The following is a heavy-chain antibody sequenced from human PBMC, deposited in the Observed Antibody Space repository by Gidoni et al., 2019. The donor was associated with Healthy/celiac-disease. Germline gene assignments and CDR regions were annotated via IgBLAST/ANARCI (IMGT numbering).Heavy chain of an antibody. CDR2: SSSNGGST. CDR1: GFTFSSYA. D-gene: IGHD2-2*01. Sequence: EVQLVESGGGLVQPGGSLRLSCSASGFTFSSYAMHGVRQAPGKGLGYVSASSSNGGSTYYADSVEGRFTISRDNSKNTLYLQMSSLRAEDTAVYYCVKDRVDCSSTSCYEEIGYWGQGTLVTVSS. J-gene: IGHJ4*02. CDR3: VKDRVDCSSTSCYEEIGY. V-gene: IGHV3-64D*06.